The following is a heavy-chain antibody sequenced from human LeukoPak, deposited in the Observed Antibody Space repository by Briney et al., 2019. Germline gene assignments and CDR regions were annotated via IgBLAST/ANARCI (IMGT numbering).Heavy chain of an antibody. Sequence: GRSLRLSCAASGFTFDDYAMHWVRQAPGKGLEWVSGISWNSGSIGYADSVKGRFTISRDNAKNSLYLQMNSLRAEDTALYYCAKDRGYSFEHFDYWGQGTSVTVSS. CDR1: GFTFDDYA. D-gene: IGHD5-18*01. V-gene: IGHV3-9*01. CDR3: AKDRGYSFEHFDY. J-gene: IGHJ4*02. CDR2: ISWNSGSI.